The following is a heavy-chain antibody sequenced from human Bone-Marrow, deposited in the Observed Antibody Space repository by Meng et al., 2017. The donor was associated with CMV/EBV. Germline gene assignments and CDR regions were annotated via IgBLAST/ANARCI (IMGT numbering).Heavy chain of an antibody. Sequence: GGSLRLSCAASGFTFSDYYMSWIRQAPGKGLEWVSTISGSGGATYFADSVKGRFTISRDNSKSTLYLQMNSLRAEDTAVYYCAKDVKGRSPDAFDIWGQGTLVTVSS. CDR3: AKDVKGRSPDAFDI. J-gene: IGHJ3*02. V-gene: IGHV3-23*01. CDR1: GFTFSDYY. CDR2: ISGSGGAT.